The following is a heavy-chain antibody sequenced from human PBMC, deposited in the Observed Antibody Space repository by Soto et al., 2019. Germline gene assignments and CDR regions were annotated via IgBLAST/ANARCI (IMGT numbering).Heavy chain of an antibody. V-gene: IGHV1-18*01. J-gene: IGHJ4*02. CDR1: GYTFTSYG. CDR3: GRDSPPVDY. CDR2: ISAYNGNT. Sequence: QVQLVQSGAEVKKPGASVKVSCKASGYTFTSYGISWVRQAPGQGLEWMGWISAYNGNTKNAQKLQGRVTMTTDTSTSTADQELRSLRTGDTAGYSCGRDSPPVDYWGQGTLVTCSS.